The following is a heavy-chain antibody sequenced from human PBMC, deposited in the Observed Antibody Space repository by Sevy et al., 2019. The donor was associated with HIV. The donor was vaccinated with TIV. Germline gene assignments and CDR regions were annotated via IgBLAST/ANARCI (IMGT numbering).Heavy chain of an antibody. CDR1: GIIFTTSG. V-gene: IGHV3-30*18. CDR3: AKDFTGYNGMDV. J-gene: IGHJ6*02. CDR2: ISNDGRNK. Sequence: GGSLRLSCAVSGIIFTTSGMHWDRQAPGKGLEWVAVISNDGRNKFYGDSVKGRFTISRDNSKNILFLQMNSLRAEDTAVYYCAKDFTGYNGMDVWGQGTMVTVSS. D-gene: IGHD3-9*01.